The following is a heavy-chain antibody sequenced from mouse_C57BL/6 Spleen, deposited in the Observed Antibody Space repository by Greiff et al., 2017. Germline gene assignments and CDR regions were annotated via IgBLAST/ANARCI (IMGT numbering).Heavy chain of an antibody. V-gene: IGHV5-4*01. Sequence: EVMLVESGGGLVKPGGSLKLSCAASGFTFSSYAMSWVRQTPEKRLEWVATISDGGSYTYYPDNVKGRFTISRDNAKNNLYLQMSHLKSEDTAMYYCARDMVTTALDYWGQGTTLTVSS. CDR3: ARDMVTTALDY. CDR1: GFTFSSYA. CDR2: ISDGGSYT. J-gene: IGHJ2*01. D-gene: IGHD2-2*01.